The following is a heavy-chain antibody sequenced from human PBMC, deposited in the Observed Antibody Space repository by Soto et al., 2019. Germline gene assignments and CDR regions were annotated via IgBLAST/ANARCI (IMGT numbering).Heavy chain of an antibody. CDR3: AGWGEQLLLAD. Sequence: EVQLVESGGGLVQPGGSLRLSCAASGFTFSSYWMSWVRQAPGKGLEWVANIKQDGSEKYYVDSVKGRFTISRDNAKNSLNLQMNSLRAEDRAVYYCAGWGEQLLLADGGQGTLVTVSP. J-gene: IGHJ4*02. V-gene: IGHV3-7*01. CDR1: GFTFSSYW. D-gene: IGHD6-13*01. CDR2: IKQDGSEK.